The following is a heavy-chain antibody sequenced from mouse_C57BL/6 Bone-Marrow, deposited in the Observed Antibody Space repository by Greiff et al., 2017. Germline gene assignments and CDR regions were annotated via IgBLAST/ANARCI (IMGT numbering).Heavy chain of an antibody. Sequence: EVKLQESGAELVKPGASVKLSCTASGFNIKDYYMHWVKQRTEQGLEWIGRIDPEDGETKYAPKLQGKATITADTSSNTAYLQLNSLTSEDTAVYYCARSPIYYYGSSLIFYYYAMDYWGQGTSVSVAS. D-gene: IGHD1-1*01. J-gene: IGHJ4*01. CDR2: IDPEDGET. V-gene: IGHV14-2*01. CDR1: GFNIKDYY. CDR3: ARSPIYYYGSSLIFYYYAMDY.